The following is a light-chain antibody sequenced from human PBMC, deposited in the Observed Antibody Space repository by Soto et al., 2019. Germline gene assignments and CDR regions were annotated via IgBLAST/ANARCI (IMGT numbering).Light chain of an antibody. CDR3: QQRSSWPLT. V-gene: IGKV3-11*01. CDR2: DAS. CDR1: QSVSTY. Sequence: EIVLTQSPATLSLSPGERATLSCRASQSVSTYLAWYRQKPGQAPRLLIYDASNRATGIPVRFSGSGSGTDFTLTISSLEPEDFAVYYCQQRSSWPLTFGGGTKVESK. J-gene: IGKJ4*01.